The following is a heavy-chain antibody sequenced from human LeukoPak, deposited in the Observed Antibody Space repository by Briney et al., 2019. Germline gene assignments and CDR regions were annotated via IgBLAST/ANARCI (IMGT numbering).Heavy chain of an antibody. CDR2: INPTGGST. CDR1: VYTFTNYH. CDR3: ARVPYSGSYNGDY. V-gene: IGHV1-46*01. Sequence: GASVTVSFKSSVYTFTNYHMHWVRQAPGQGLEWMGIINPTGGSTSYAQKFQGRVTLTRDTSTSTVYMELSSLRSEDTAVYYCARVPYSGSYNGDYWGQGTLVTVSS. D-gene: IGHD1-26*01. J-gene: IGHJ4*02.